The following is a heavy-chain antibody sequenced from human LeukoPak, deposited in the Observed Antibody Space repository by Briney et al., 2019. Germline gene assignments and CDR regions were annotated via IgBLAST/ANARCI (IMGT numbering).Heavy chain of an antibody. V-gene: IGHV1-69*06. CDR1: GYTFTGYY. D-gene: IGHD5-18*01. Sequence: ASVKVSCKASGYTFTGYYMHWVRQAPGQGLEWMGGIIPIFGTANYAQKFQGRVTITADKSTSTAYMELSSLRSEDTAVYYCARVSDTAMVDWFDPWGQGTPVTVSS. CDR3: ARVSDTAMVDWFDP. J-gene: IGHJ5*02. CDR2: IIPIFGTA.